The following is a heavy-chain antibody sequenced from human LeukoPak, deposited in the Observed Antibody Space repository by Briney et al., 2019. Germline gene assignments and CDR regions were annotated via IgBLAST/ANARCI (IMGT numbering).Heavy chain of an antibody. CDR3: ARRPGDY. Sequence: SETLSLTCTVSGDSISSYYCSWIRQPPGKGLEWIGYIYYSGSTSYNPSLKSRVTISLDTSNNQFSLKLRSVTAADTAVYYCARRPGDYWGQGTLVTVSS. CDR1: GDSISSYY. CDR2: IYYSGST. J-gene: IGHJ4*02. V-gene: IGHV4-59*12.